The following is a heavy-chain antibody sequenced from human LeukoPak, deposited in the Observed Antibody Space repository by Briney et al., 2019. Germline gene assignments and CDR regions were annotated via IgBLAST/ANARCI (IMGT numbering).Heavy chain of an antibody. J-gene: IGHJ4*02. CDR3: ARDTRPREFDY. Sequence: SETLSLTCTVSGYSISSGYYWGWIRQPPGKGLEWIGSIYYSGSTYYNPSLKSRVTISVDTSKNQFSLKLSSVTAADTAVYYCARDTRPREFDYWGQGTLVTVSS. CDR1: GYSISSGYY. V-gene: IGHV4-38-2*02. CDR2: IYYSGST.